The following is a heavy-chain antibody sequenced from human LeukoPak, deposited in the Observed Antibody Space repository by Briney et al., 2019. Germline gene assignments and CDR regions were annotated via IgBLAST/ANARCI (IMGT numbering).Heavy chain of an antibody. Sequence: ASVKVSCKASGYTFTSYYMHWVRQAPGQGLEWMGIINPSGGSTSYAQKFQGRVTMTRDMSTSTVYMELSSLRSEDTAVYYCARKLLYCSGGSCYQVSWYFDLWGRGTLVTVSS. CDR3: ARKLLYCSGGSCYQVSWYFDL. CDR2: INPSGGST. CDR1: GYTFTSYY. D-gene: IGHD2-15*01. J-gene: IGHJ2*01. V-gene: IGHV1-46*01.